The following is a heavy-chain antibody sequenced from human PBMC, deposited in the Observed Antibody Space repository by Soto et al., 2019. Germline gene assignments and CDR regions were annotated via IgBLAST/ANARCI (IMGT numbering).Heavy chain of an antibody. J-gene: IGHJ4*02. CDR2: IWYDASNK. V-gene: IGHV3-33*01. CDR1: GVNFSDYC. D-gene: IGHD3-22*01. Sequence: SLLDSCASWGVNFSDYCMHWIRQAPGKGLEWVAVIWYDASNKYYADSVKGRFTISRDNSKNTLHLQMNSLRAEDTAVYYCARTHIRPHYFDNRGPGYWGQGTLVTVSS. CDR3: ARTHIRPHYFDNRGPGY.